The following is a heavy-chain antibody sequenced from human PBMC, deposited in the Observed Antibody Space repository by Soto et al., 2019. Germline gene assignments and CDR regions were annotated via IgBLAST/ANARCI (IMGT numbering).Heavy chain of an antibody. CDR1: GGPFSSYG. Sequence: GGSLRLSCAASGGPFSSYGMHWVRQAPGKGLEWVAVIWYDGSNKYYADSVKGRFTISRDNSKNTLYLQMNSLRAEDTAEYYCARDYGTIFPVDYWGQGTLVTVSS. D-gene: IGHD3-3*01. V-gene: IGHV3-33*01. CDR3: ARDYGTIFPVDY. CDR2: IWYDGSNK. J-gene: IGHJ4*02.